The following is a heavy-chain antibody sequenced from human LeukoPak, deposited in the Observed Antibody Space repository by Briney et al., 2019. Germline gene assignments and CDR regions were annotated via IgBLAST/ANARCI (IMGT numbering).Heavy chain of an antibody. CDR2: IYYSGST. D-gene: IGHD6-13*01. J-gene: IGHJ5*02. CDR3: ARGIAAAGPYNWFDP. V-gene: IGHV4-59*01. CDR1: GGSISSYY. Sequence: SETLSLTCTVSGGSISSYYWSWIRQPPGKGLEWIGYIYYSGSTNYNPSLKSRVTISVDTSKNQFSLKLSSVTAADTAVYYCARGIAAAGPYNWFDPWGQGTLVTVSS.